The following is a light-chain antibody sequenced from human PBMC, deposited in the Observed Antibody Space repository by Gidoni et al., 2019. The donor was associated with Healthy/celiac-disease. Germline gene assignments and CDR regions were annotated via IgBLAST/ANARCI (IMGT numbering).Light chain of an antibody. V-gene: IGKV3-20*01. CDR1: QSVSSSY. CDR3: QQYGSSLSMT. J-gene: IGKJ5*01. Sequence: EIVLTQSPGTLSLSPGESATLSCRASQSVSSSYLAWYQQKPGQAPRLLIYCASSRATGIPDRFSGSGSGTDFTLTIIRLEPEDFAVYYCQQYGSSLSMTFGQGTRLEIK. CDR2: CAS.